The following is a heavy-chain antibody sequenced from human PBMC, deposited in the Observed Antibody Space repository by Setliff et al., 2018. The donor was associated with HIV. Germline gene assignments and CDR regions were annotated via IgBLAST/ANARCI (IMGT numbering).Heavy chain of an antibody. Sequence: PSETLSLTCAVYGGSFSGYYWTWIRQPPGKGLEWIGEINHSGRTNDNPSLKSRLTISVDPSKNQFSLRLRSVTAADSAIYYCARGTLVVPDARDYYYYLDVWGQGNTVTVSS. D-gene: IGHD2-2*01. CDR1: GGSFSGYY. CDR2: INHSGRT. V-gene: IGHV4-34*01. CDR3: ARGTLVVPDARDYYYYLDV. J-gene: IGHJ6*03.